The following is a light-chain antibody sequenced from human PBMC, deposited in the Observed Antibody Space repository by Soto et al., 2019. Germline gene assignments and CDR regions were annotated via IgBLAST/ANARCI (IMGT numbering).Light chain of an antibody. V-gene: IGLV2-23*02. CDR1: SRVVGSYNL. CDR2: EVS. J-gene: IGLJ1*01. Sequence: SVLTQPAPLSGAPGQSITISCTGTSRVVGSYNLVSWYQQHPGKAPKLMIYEVSKRPSGVSNRFSGSKSGNTASLTISGLQAEDEADYYCCSYAGSSTYVFGTGTKVTVL. CDR3: CSYAGSSTYV.